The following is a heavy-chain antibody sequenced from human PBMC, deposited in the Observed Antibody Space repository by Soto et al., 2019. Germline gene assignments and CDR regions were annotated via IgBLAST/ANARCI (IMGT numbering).Heavy chain of an antibody. J-gene: IGHJ4*02. CDR2: IYYSGST. CDR1: GGSISSDY. V-gene: IGHV4-59*01. CDR3: ERRYGAFFDY. Sequence: PSETLSLTCTVSGGSISSDYWSCIRQPPGKGLEWIGYIYYSGSTNYNPSLKSRVTISVDTSKNQFSLKLSSVTAADTAVYYCERRYGAFFDYWGQGTLVTVSS. D-gene: IGHD4-17*01.